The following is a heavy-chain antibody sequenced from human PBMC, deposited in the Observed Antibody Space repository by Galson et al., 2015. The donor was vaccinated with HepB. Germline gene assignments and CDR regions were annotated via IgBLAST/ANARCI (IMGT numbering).Heavy chain of an antibody. CDR2: ISSSGIYT. CDR1: GFSFSDYY. CDR3: ARGGLGSGSFSPY. Sequence: SLRLSCAASGFSFSDYYINWIRQAPGKGLEWISYISSSGIYTNYADSVKGRFTISRDNAKNSLYLQMDSLRAEDTALYYCARGGLGSGSFSPYWGQGTLVTVSS. J-gene: IGHJ4*02. V-gene: IGHV3-11*05. D-gene: IGHD3-10*01.